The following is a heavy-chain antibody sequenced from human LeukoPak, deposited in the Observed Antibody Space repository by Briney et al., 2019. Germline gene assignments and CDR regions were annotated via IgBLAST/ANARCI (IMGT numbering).Heavy chain of an antibody. Sequence: PGGSLRLSCAASTFTFSSYAMSWVRQAPGKGLEWVSAISGSGGSTYYADSVKGRFTISRDNSKNTLYPQMNSLRAEDTAVYYCAKDSVAGMCFDYWGQGTLVTVSS. CDR1: TFTFSSYA. CDR2: ISGSGGST. CDR3: AKDSVAGMCFDY. J-gene: IGHJ4*02. V-gene: IGHV3-23*01. D-gene: IGHD6-19*01.